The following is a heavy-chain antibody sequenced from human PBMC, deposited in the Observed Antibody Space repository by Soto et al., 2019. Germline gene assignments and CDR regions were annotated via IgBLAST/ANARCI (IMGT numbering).Heavy chain of an antibody. J-gene: IGHJ4*02. CDR2: IWHDGGNK. CDR3: ARDGDVNTGFGKDY. D-gene: IGHD3-16*01. CDR1: GFTFSSYG. V-gene: IGHV3-33*01. Sequence: PVGSLRLSCAASGFTFSSYGMHWVRQAPGEGLEWVAFIWHDGGNKFYAGSVKGRFTISRDNSKNTLYLQMTSLSAEDTAMYYCARDGDVNTGFGKDYWGQGTLVTVSS.